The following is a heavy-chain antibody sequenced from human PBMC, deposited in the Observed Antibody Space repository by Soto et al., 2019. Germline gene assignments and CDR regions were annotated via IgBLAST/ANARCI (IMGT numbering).Heavy chain of an antibody. J-gene: IGHJ3*02. D-gene: IGHD2-8*01. CDR2: IIPIFGTA. CDR1: GGTFSSYA. Sequence: QVQLVQSGAEVKKPGSSVKVSCKASGGTFSSYAISWVRQAPGQGLDWMGGIIPIFGTANYAQKFQGRVTIIADKYTSTAYMELSSLRSEDTAVYYCARAVRPKIFIVLFVYAPGPNAFGIWGQGTMVTVSS. CDR3: ARAVRPKIFIVLFVYAPGPNAFGI. V-gene: IGHV1-69*06.